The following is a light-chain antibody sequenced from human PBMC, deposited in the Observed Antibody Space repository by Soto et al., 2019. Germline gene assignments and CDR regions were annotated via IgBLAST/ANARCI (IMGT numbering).Light chain of an antibody. CDR3: QQYGSSPHT. CDR2: GAS. Sequence: EIVLTQSPGTLSLSPGERATLSCRASQSVSSSYLAWYQHKPGPAPRLLIYGASSRATGIPDRFSGSGSGTDFTLTISRLEAEDFAVYYCQQYGSSPHTFGEGTKLEIK. J-gene: IGKJ2*01. V-gene: IGKV3-20*01. CDR1: QSVSSSY.